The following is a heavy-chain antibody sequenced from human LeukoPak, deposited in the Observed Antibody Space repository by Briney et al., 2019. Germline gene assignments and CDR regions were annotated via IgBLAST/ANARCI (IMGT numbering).Heavy chain of an antibody. J-gene: IGHJ4*02. D-gene: IGHD6-19*01. V-gene: IGHV3-9*01. CDR1: GFTFDDYA. CDR3: AKGRGSSGWYLLDY. Sequence: PGGSLRLSCAASGFTFDDYAMHWVRQAPGKGLEWVSGISWNSGSIAYAASVKGRFTISRDNAKNSLYLQMNSPTAEDTALYYCAKGRGSSGWYLLDYWGQGTLVTVSS. CDR2: ISWNSGSI.